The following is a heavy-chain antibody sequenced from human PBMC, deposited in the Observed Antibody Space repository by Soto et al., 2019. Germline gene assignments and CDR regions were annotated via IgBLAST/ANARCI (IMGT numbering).Heavy chain of an antibody. J-gene: IGHJ4*02. CDR2: IYYSGTT. V-gene: IGHV4-28*01. D-gene: IGHD2-21*01. CDR3: GRREIQGLIAY. CDR1: GYSISSSNW. Sequence: SETLSLTCAVSGYSISSSNWWGWIRQPPGKGLEWIGYIYYSGTTYYNPSLKSRVTMSVDTSKNQFSLKLTSVTAVDTAVYYCGRREIQGLIAYRGQGTLGTVS.